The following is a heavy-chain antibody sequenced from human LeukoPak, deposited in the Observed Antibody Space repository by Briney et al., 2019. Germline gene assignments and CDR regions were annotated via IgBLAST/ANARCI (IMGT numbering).Heavy chain of an antibody. D-gene: IGHD1-1*01. V-gene: IGHV3-23*01. CDR1: GFIFCSYA. CDR3: GSGPVGTTVP. CDR2: ISGSGSHA. Sequence: GGSLRLSCAASGFIFCSYAMGWTRQAPGQGLEWVSAISGSGSHANYAESVKGRFTISRDNSKNTLYLQMHSLIAADTAVYYCGSGPVGTTVPWGQGTLVTVSS. J-gene: IGHJ5*02.